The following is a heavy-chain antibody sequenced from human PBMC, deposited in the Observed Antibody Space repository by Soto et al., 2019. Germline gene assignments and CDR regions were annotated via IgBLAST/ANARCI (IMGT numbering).Heavy chain of an antibody. D-gene: IGHD2-15*01. V-gene: IGHV1-2*02. CDR3: ANAFCSGGRCYSLNGLNV. J-gene: IGHJ6*02. CDR2: INPNSGDT. Sequence: ASVKVSCKASGYIFTGYYMHGVRQAPGQGLEWMGWINPNSGDTNYAQRFQGRVTMTSDTSISTANMELSRLRSDDTAVYYCANAFCSGGRCYSLNGLNVWGQGTTVTVSS. CDR1: GYIFTGYY.